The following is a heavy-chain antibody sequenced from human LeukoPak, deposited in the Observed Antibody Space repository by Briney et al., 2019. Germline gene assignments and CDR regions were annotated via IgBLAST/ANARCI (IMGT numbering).Heavy chain of an antibody. D-gene: IGHD3-10*01. J-gene: IGHJ4*02. CDR3: ARGPRHYYGPYYFDY. V-gene: IGHV4-39*07. Sequence: PSETLSLTCTVSGVSISSSSYYWGWIRQPPGKGLEWIGSIYYSGSTYYNPSLKSRVTISVDTSKNQFSLKLSSVTAADTAVYYCARGPRHYYGPYYFDYWGQGTLVTVSS. CDR1: GVSISSSSYY. CDR2: IYYSGST.